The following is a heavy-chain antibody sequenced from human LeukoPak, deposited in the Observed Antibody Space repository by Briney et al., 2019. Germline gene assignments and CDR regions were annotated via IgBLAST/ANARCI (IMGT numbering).Heavy chain of an antibody. V-gene: IGHV4-39*01. J-gene: IGHJ4*02. D-gene: IGHD6-19*01. CDR2: FSYGGNT. CDR3: ARHVHSGWYWVY. CDR1: GDSISSSTYY. Sequence: PSETLSLTCTVSGDSISSSTYYWAWIRQPPGKGLEWIGSFSYGGNTYYMSSLKSRLTISVDTSKNQFSLKLSSVTAADTSVYYCARHVHSGWYWVYWGQGTLVTVSS.